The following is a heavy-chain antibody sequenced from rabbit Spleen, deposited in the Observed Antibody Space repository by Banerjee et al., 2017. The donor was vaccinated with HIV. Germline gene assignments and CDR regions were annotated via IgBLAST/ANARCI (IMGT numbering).Heavy chain of an antibody. CDR1: GFSFSVSYY. CDR3: ARDHNGGSRVDLRL. J-gene: IGHJ6*01. CDR2: IDTGSSGST. V-gene: IGHV1S45*01. Sequence: QEQLEESGGDLVKPGASLTLTCTASGFSFSVSYYMCWVRQAPGKGLEWIGCIDTGSSGSTYYASWAKGRFTIFKTSSTTVILHMTSLTAADTATYFCARDHNGGSRVDLRLWGPGTLVTV. D-gene: IGHD2-1*01.